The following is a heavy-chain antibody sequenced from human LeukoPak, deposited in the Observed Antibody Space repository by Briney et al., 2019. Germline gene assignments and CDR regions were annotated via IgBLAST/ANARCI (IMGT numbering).Heavy chain of an antibody. CDR2: IYYSGST. CDR1: GGSISSSSYY. V-gene: IGHV4-39*01. D-gene: IGHD3-22*01. J-gene: IGHJ3*02. CDR3: ARIRVGGYYSHAFDI. Sequence: SETLSLTCTVSGGSISSSSYYWGWIRQPPGKGLEWIASIYYSGSTYYNPSLKSRVTTSVDTSKNQFSLKLSSVTAADTAVYYCARIRVGGYYSHAFDIWGQGTMVTVSS.